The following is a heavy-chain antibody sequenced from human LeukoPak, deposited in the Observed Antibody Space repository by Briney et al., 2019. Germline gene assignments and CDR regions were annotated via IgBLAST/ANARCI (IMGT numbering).Heavy chain of an antibody. CDR3: AKPPFQH. Sequence: GGSLRLSCAASGFTFSTYAMSWVRQAPGKGLEWVAVISYDGSNKYYADSVKGRFTISRDNSKNTLYLQMNSLRAEDTAVYYCAKPPFQHWGQGTLVTVSS. V-gene: IGHV3-30*18. J-gene: IGHJ1*01. CDR1: GFTFSTYA. CDR2: ISYDGSNK.